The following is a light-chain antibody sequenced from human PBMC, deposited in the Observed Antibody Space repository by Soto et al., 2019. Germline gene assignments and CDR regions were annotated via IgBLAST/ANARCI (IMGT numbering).Light chain of an antibody. CDR1: QRVSSN. CDR2: GAS. J-gene: IGKJ5*01. Sequence: EIVLTQSPGTLSLSPGERATLSCRASQRVSSNLAWYQQKTGQAPRLLIYGASTRATGIPARFSGSGSGTEFTLTISSLQSEDFAVYYCQQYNYWPPKITFGQGTRLENK. V-gene: IGKV3-15*01. CDR3: QQYNYWPPKIT.